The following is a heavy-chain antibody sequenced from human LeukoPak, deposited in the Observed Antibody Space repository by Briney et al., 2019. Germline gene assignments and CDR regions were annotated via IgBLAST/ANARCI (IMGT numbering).Heavy chain of an antibody. CDR2: ISYDGSNK. Sequence: PGRSLRLSCAASGFTFSSYAMHWVRQAPGKGLEWVAVISYDGSNKYYADPVKGRFTISRDNSKNTLYLQMNSLRAEDTAVYYCVRGRYQLLWGDYWGQGTLVTVSS. CDR3: VRGRYQLLWGDY. J-gene: IGHJ4*02. V-gene: IGHV3-30-3*01. CDR1: GFTFSSYA. D-gene: IGHD2-2*01.